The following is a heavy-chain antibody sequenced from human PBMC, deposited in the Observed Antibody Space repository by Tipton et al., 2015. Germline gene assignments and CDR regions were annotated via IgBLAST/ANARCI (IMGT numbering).Heavy chain of an antibody. Sequence: TLSLTCTVSGGSMTIGGYYWVWIRQPPGKGLEWVGRIQTSGNTNYNPSLKSRVTMSADTSKNQSSLKLSSVTAADTAVYYCAREKRISIFGVLIPHFDFWGQGALVSVSS. CDR1: GGSMTIGGYY. J-gene: IGHJ4*02. D-gene: IGHD3-3*01. V-gene: IGHV4-61*02. CDR3: AREKRISIFGVLIPHFDF. CDR2: IQTSGNT.